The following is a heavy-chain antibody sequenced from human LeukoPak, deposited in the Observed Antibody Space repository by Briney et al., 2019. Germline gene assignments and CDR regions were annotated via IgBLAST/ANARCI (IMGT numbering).Heavy chain of an antibody. D-gene: IGHD3-10*01. CDR2: IIPIFGTA. Sequence: GSSVKVSCKASAGTFSSYAISWVRQAPGQGLEWMGGIIPIFGTANYAQKFQGRVTITTDESTSTAYMELSSLRSEDTAVYYCARDPNEDLPRSGSYYYGMDVWGQGTTVTVSS. CDR3: ARDPNEDLPRSGSYYYGMDV. J-gene: IGHJ6*02. V-gene: IGHV1-69*05. CDR1: AGTFSSYA.